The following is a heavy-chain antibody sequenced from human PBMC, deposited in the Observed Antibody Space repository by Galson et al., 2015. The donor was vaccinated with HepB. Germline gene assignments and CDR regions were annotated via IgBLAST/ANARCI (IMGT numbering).Heavy chain of an antibody. J-gene: IGHJ4*02. CDR1: GFTFSTYW. D-gene: IGHD6-13*01. CDR2: INSDGNST. Sequence: SLRLSCAASGFTFSTYWMHWVRQAPGKGLVWVSCINSDGNSTNYADSVKGRFTISRDNAKNTVYLQMNSLRVEDTAVYYCTRLTGYSSTWYPLWGQGTLVTVSS. CDR3: TRLTGYSSTWYPL. V-gene: IGHV3-74*01.